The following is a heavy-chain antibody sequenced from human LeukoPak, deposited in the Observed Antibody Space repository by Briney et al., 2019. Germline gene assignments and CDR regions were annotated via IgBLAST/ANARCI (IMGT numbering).Heavy chain of an antibody. Sequence: ASVKVSCKASGYTFTSYYMHWVRQAPGQGLEWMGIINPSGGSASYAQKFQGRVTMTRDTPTSTAYMELRSLRSDDTAVYYCVRDGYGSGKGFFDYWGQGTLVTVSS. J-gene: IGHJ4*02. CDR2: INPSGGSA. V-gene: IGHV1-46*03. CDR1: GYTFTSYY. CDR3: VRDGYGSGKGFFDY. D-gene: IGHD3-10*01.